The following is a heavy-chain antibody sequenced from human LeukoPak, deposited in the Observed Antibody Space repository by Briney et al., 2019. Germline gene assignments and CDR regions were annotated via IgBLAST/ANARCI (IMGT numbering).Heavy chain of an antibody. D-gene: IGHD2-21*01. Sequence: SETLSLTCTVSGGSISSYYWSWIRQPAGKGPEWTGRIYTSGSTNYNPSLKSRVTMSVDTSKNQFSLKLSSVTAADTAVYYCARDGGAHSYYYYGMDVWGQGTTVTVSS. CDR1: GGSISSYY. CDR2: IYTSGST. V-gene: IGHV4-4*07. CDR3: ARDGGAHSYYYYGMDV. J-gene: IGHJ6*02.